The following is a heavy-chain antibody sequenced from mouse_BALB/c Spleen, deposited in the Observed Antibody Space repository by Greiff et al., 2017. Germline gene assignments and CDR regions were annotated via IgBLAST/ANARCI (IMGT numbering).Heavy chain of an antibody. V-gene: IGHV1-63*02. D-gene: IGHD2-4*01. Sequence: QVQLQQSGAELVRPGTSVKISCKASGYTFTNYWLGWVKQRPGHGLEWIGDIYPGGGYTNYNEKFKGKATLTADTSSSTAYMQLSSLTSEDSAVYFCARRYDYDGYFDVWGAGTTVTVSS. CDR1: GYTFTNYW. CDR2: IYPGGGYT. CDR3: ARRYDYDGYFDV. J-gene: IGHJ1*01.